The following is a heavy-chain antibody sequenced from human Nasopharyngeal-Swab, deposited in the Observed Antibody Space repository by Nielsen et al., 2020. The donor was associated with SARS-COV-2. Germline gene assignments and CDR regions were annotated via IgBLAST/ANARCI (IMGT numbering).Heavy chain of an antibody. CDR1: GFTFSDYY. CDR3: ASSQAYNWNDSDAFDI. Sequence: GGSLRLSCAASGFTFSDYYMSWIRRAPGKGLEWVSYISSSGSTIYYADSVKGRFTISRDNAKNSLYLQMNSLRAEDTAVYYCASSQAYNWNDSDAFDIWGQGTMVTVSS. CDR2: ISSSGSTI. V-gene: IGHV3-11*04. J-gene: IGHJ3*02. D-gene: IGHD1-1*01.